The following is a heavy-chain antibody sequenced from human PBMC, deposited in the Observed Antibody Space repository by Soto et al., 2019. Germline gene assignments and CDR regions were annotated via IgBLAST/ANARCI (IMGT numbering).Heavy chain of an antibody. D-gene: IGHD3-22*01. CDR1: FVSLIVDGVR. V-gene: IGHV2-5*01. J-gene: IGHJ5*02. CDR3: APTKDSSGFLTS. Sequence: CGPTLLNPTHTLTLTCSFSFVSLIVDGVRVIGLGQPPGETLEWLALIHWNDDKRYSPYLKSRLTITKDTSKNQVVLTLTNLDPLDTGTYFCAPTKDSSGFLTSWGQGILVTVSS. CDR2: IHWNDDK.